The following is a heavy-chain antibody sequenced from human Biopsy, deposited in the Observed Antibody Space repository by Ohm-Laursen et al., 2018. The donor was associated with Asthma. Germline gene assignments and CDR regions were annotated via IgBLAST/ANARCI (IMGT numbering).Heavy chain of an antibody. V-gene: IGHV4-31*03. D-gene: IGHD3-22*01. Sequence: TLSLTCTVSGDSITSGGCCWNWIRQHPGKVLEWIGYIHHSGTSYFNPSLKSRVSFSRDTSKNQFSLRLSSVTAADTAMYYCARIPRRSGSYFVDYWGQGTPVTVSS. CDR3: ARIPRRSGSYFVDY. CDR2: IHHSGTS. J-gene: IGHJ4*02. CDR1: GDSITSGGCC.